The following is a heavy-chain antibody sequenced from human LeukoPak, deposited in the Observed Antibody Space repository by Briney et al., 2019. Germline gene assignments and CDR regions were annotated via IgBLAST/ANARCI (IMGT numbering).Heavy chain of an antibody. V-gene: IGHV3-74*01. Sequence: PGGSLRLSCAASGFTFSSYAMHWVRQAPGKGPVWVSRISTDGSITSYADSVKGRFTISRDNAKNTLYLQMNSLRAEDTAVYYCARFYGSPTWGQGTLVTVSS. CDR1: GFTFSSYA. CDR2: ISTDGSIT. D-gene: IGHD2/OR15-2a*01. CDR3: ARFYGSPT. J-gene: IGHJ5*02.